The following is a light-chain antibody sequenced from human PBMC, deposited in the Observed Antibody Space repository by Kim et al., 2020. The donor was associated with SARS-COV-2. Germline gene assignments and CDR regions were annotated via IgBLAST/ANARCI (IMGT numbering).Light chain of an antibody. J-gene: IGLJ1*01. Sequence: GQSITISCTGTSSDVGCYNFVSWYQQHPGKAPKLMIYDVSNRPSGVSNRFSGSKSANTASLTISGLQAEDEAEYYCSSYTSSSTYVFGTGTKVTVL. V-gene: IGLV2-14*03. CDR2: DVS. CDR1: SSDVGCYNF. CDR3: SSYTSSSTYV.